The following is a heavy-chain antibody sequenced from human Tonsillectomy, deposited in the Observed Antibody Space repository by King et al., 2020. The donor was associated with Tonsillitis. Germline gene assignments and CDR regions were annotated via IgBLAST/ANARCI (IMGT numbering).Heavy chain of an antibody. CDR1: GGSMSTYY. J-gene: IGHJ4*02. D-gene: IGHD6-19*01. V-gene: IGHV4-59*01. CDR3: ARGGWYRDY. Sequence: LQLQESGPGLVKPSETLSLTCTVSGGSMSTYYWSRIRQPPGKGLECIGYIYYSGSTNYNPSLKSRVTISIDTSKNQFSLKLSSVTAADTAVYYCARGGWYRDYWGQGTLVTVSS. CDR2: IYYSGST.